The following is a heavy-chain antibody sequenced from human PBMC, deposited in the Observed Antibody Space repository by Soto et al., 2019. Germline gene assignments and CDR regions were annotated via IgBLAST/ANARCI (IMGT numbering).Heavy chain of an antibody. CDR2: IWYDGSNK. Sequence: QVQLVESGGGVVQPGRSLRLSCAASGFTFSSYGMHWVRQAPGKGLEWVAVIWYDGSNKYYADSVKGRFTISRDNSKNTLYLQMNSLRAEDTAVYYCARDLVYDSSGYWGQGTLVTVSS. CDR1: GFTFSSYG. D-gene: IGHD3-22*01. CDR3: ARDLVYDSSGY. V-gene: IGHV3-33*01. J-gene: IGHJ4*02.